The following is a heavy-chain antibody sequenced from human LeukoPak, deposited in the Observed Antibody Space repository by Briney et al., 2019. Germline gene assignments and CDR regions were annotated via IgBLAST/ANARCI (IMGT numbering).Heavy chain of an antibody. Sequence: HPGGFLRLSCAASGFTFSSYWMSWVRQAPGKGLEWVANIKQDGSEKYYVDSVKGRFTISRDNAKNSLYLQMNSLRAEDTAVYYCARAYDSSGYYLFDYWGQGTLVTVSS. J-gene: IGHJ4*02. CDR1: GFTFSSYW. CDR3: ARAYDSSGYYLFDY. D-gene: IGHD3-22*01. V-gene: IGHV3-7*04. CDR2: IKQDGSEK.